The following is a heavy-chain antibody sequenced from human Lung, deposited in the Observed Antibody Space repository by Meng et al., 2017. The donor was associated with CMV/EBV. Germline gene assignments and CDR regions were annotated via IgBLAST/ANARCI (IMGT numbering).Heavy chain of an antibody. Sequence: SGPMLVTCTQTVSPFCSFSGLSLRNTGAGVGWFRQPPGKALEWLALIYWNDDKRYSPSLKNRFTITKDTSRNRVVLTMTNLEPADTATYYCAHSARYYSSGRYYVPFDYWGQGTLVTVSS. V-gene: IGHV2-5*01. CDR1: GLSLRNTGAG. J-gene: IGHJ4*02. CDR2: IYWNDDK. D-gene: IGHD3-10*01. CDR3: AHSARYYSSGRYYVPFDY.